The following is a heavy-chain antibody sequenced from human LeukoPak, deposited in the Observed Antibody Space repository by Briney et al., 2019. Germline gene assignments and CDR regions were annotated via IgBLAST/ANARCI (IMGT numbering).Heavy chain of an antibody. CDR1: GGTFSSYA. D-gene: IGHD6-13*01. Sequence: ASVKVSCKASGGTFSSYAISWVRQAPGQGLEWMGIINPSGGSTSYARKFQGRVTMTRDTSTSTVYMELSSLRSEDTAVYYCARDSLERYSSSWYYYYYYMDVWGKGTTVTVSS. CDR2: INPSGGST. J-gene: IGHJ6*03. CDR3: ARDSLERYSSSWYYYYYYMDV. V-gene: IGHV1-46*01.